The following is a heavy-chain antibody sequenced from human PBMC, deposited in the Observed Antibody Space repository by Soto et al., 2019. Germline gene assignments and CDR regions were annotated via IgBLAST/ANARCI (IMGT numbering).Heavy chain of an antibody. CDR3: ARGEYSSSEVPYY. D-gene: IGHD6-13*01. J-gene: IGHJ4*02. CDR2: IYSGYST. V-gene: IGHV3-66*01. CDR1: GFTVSGNS. Sequence: PGGSLRLSCGASGFTVSGNSMTWVRQAPGKGLEWVSVIYSGYSTYYADSVQGRFTISRDNSKNTLYLQMNRLRAEDTAVYYCARGEYSSSEVPYYWGQGT.